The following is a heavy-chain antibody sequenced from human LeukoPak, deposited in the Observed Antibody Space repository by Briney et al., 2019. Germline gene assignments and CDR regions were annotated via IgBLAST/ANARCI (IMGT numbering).Heavy chain of an antibody. CDR3: AMSNYDILTGGVDY. CDR1: GYTFTSYD. D-gene: IGHD3-9*01. V-gene: IGHV1-8*01. J-gene: IGHJ4*02. Sequence: GASVKVSCKASGYTFTSYDINWVRQATGHGLEWMGWMNPNSGNTGYAQKFQGRVTMTRNTSISTAYMELSSLRSEDTAVYYCAMSNYDILTGGVDYWGQGTLVTVSS. CDR2: MNPNSGNT.